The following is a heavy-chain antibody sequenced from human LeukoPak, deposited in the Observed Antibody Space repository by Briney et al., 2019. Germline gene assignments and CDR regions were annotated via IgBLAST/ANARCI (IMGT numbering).Heavy chain of an antibody. CDR1: GFTFSSYC. D-gene: IGHD6-19*01. J-gene: IGHJ4*02. CDR3: ARDEYSSGFDY. CDR2: IWYDGSNK. Sequence: PGRSLRPSCAASGFTFSSYCMRWVRQAPGKGLEWVAVIWYDGSNKYYADSVKGRFTISRDNSKNTLYLQMNSRRAEDTAVYYCARDEYSSGFDYWGQGTLVTVSS. V-gene: IGHV3-33*01.